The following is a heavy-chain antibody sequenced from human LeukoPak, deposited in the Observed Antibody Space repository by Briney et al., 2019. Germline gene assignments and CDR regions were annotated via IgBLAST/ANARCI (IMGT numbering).Heavy chain of an antibody. Sequence: GGSLRLSCAASGFTVSSNYMSWVRQPPGKGLEWVGNIKKDGSEKYYVDSVKGRFTISRDNAKNSLYLQMNSLRAEDTAVYYCAREGYQLAVFDYWGQGTLVTVSS. CDR2: IKKDGSEK. CDR1: GFTVSSNY. D-gene: IGHD2-2*01. V-gene: IGHV3-7*01. CDR3: AREGYQLAVFDY. J-gene: IGHJ4*02.